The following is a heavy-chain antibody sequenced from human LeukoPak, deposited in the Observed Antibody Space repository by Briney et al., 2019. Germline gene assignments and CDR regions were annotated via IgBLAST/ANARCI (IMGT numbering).Heavy chain of an antibody. Sequence: QASQTLSLTCTVSGVSISNGDHYWTWIRQPPGKGLEWIAYIYYSGSTYYNPSLKSRVTISVDKSKNQFSLKVSSVTAADTAVYFCARETFNSGLDYWGQGILVTVSS. CDR1: GVSISNGDHY. CDR3: ARETFNSGLDY. J-gene: IGHJ4*02. D-gene: IGHD4-23*01. CDR2: IYYSGST. V-gene: IGHV4-30-4*01.